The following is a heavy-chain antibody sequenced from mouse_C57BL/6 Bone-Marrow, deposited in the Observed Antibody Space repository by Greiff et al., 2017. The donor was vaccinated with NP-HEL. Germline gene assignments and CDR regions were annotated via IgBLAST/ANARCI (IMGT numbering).Heavy chain of an antibody. D-gene: IGHD1-1*01. CDR2: IYPRSGNT. Sequence: QVQLQQSGAELARPGASVKLSCKASGYTFTSYGISWVKQRTGQGLEWIGEIYPRSGNTYYNEKFKSKATLTADKSSSTAYMELRSLTSEDSAVYFCARRDYGSSYFDYWGQGTTLTVSS. CDR1: GYTFTSYG. CDR3: ARRDYGSSYFDY. J-gene: IGHJ2*01. V-gene: IGHV1-81*01.